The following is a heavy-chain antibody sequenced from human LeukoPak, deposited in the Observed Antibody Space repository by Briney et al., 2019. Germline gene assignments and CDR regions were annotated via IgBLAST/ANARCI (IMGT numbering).Heavy chain of an antibody. CDR2: ISGSGGST. CDR1: GFTVSSNY. V-gene: IGHV3-23*01. J-gene: IGHJ4*02. D-gene: IGHD1-26*01. CDR3: AKVFELQYYFDY. Sequence: GGSLRLSCAASGFTVSSNYMSWVRQAPGKGLEWVSAISGSGGSTYYADSVKGRFTISRDNSKNTLYLQMNSLRAEDTAVYYCAKVFELQYYFDYWGQGTLVTVSS.